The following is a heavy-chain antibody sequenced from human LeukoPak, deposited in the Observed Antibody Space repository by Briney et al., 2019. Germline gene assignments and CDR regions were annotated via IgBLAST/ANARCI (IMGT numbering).Heavy chain of an antibody. V-gene: IGHV3-23*01. CDR2: ISGSGGST. Sequence: SGGSLRLSCAASGFTFSSYAMSWVRQAPGKGLEGVSAISGSGGSTYYADSVKGRFTISRDNSKNTLYLQMNSLRAEDTAVYYCAKVITMIVVVLDAFDIWGQGTMVTVSS. D-gene: IGHD3-22*01. CDR3: AKVITMIVVVLDAFDI. CDR1: GFTFSSYA. J-gene: IGHJ3*02.